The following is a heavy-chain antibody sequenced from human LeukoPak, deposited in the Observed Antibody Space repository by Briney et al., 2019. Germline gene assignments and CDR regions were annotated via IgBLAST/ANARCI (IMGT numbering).Heavy chain of an antibody. Sequence: GGSLRLSCAASGLTFDDYGMSWVRQTPGKGLEWVSGINWNGGSTGYADSVKGRFTISRDNAKNSLYLQMNSLRAEDTALYHCARESGYYYYGMDVWGQGTTVTVSS. CDR2: INWNGGST. V-gene: IGHV3-20*01. CDR3: ARESGYYYYGMDV. J-gene: IGHJ6*02. CDR1: GLTFDDYG.